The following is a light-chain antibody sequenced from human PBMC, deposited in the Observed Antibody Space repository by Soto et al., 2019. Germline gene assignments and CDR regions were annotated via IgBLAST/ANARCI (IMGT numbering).Light chain of an antibody. V-gene: IGKV1-33*01. Sequence: DLQMTQSPSSLSASVGDRVTITCQASQDISNYLSWHQQKPGKAPKVLISDASILEAGVPSRFSGRASGTEFTFTITSLQPEDIATYYCQQYDNIPYTFGQGTKLEIK. CDR3: QQYDNIPYT. CDR2: DAS. CDR1: QDISNY. J-gene: IGKJ2*01.